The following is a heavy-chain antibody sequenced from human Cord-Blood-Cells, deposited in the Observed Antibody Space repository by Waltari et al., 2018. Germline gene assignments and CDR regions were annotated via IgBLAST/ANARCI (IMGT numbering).Heavy chain of an antibody. CDR1: GGSFSGYY. CDR2: INHRGST. J-gene: IGHJ3*02. Sequence: QVQLQQWGAGLLKPSETLSLTCAVYGGSFSGYYWSWIRQPPGKGLEWIGEINHRGSTNYNPALKSRVTISVDTSKNQFSLKLSSVTAADTAVYYCARLKGYSGSYYNAFDIWGQGTMVTVSS. CDR3: ARLKGYSGSYYNAFDI. D-gene: IGHD1-26*01. V-gene: IGHV4-34*01.